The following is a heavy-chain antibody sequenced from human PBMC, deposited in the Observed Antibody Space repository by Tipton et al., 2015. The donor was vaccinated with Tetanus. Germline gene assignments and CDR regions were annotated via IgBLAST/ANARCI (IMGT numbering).Heavy chain of an antibody. J-gene: IGHJ6*02. CDR2: ISYDGSNK. V-gene: IGHV3-30*18. CDR3: AKDEAAAGHGNNYYYYGMDV. Sequence: SLRLSCAASGFTFSSYGMHWVRQAPGKGLEWVAVISYDGSNKYYADSVKGRFTISRDDSKNTLYLQMNSLRAEDTAVYYCAKDEAAAGHGNNYYYYGMDVWGQGTTVTVSS. CDR1: GFTFSSYG. D-gene: IGHD6-13*01.